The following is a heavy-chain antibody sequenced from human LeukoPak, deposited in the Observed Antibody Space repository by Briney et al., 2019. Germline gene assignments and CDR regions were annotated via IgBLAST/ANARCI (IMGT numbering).Heavy chain of an antibody. CDR1: GGSISSSSYY. CDR3: ARDSNLSDFWSGYRHPGEYYYYYMDV. J-gene: IGHJ6*03. D-gene: IGHD3-3*01. Sequence: SETLSLTCTVSGGSISSSSYYWGWIRQPPGKGLEWIGSIYYSGSTYYNPSLKSRVTISVDTSKNQFSLKLSSVTAADTAVYYCARDSNLSDFWSGYRHPGEYYYYYMDVWGKGTTVTVSS. V-gene: IGHV4-39*02. CDR2: IYYSGST.